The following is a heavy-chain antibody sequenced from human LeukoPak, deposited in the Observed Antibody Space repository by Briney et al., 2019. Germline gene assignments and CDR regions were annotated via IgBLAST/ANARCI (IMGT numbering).Heavy chain of an antibody. CDR2: INPNSGGT. Sequence: ASVKVSCKASGYTFTGYYMHWVRQAPGQGLEWMGWINPNSGGTNYAQKFQGRVTMTRDTSIRPAYMELSRLRSDDTAVYYCARSSHLYCSSTSCEDWGQGTLVTVSS. D-gene: IGHD2-2*01. J-gene: IGHJ4*02. CDR3: ARSSHLYCSSTSCED. V-gene: IGHV1-2*02. CDR1: GYTFTGYY.